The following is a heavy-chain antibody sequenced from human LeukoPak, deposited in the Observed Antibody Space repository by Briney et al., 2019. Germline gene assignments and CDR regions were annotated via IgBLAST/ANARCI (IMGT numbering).Heavy chain of an antibody. V-gene: IGHV4-39*07. CDR3: ARRFGRKFGERFYYYHYMDV. D-gene: IGHD3-10*01. Sequence: SETLSLTCTVSGGSISSSSYYWGWIRQPPGKGLEWIGSIYYSGSTYYNPSLKSRVTISVDTSKNQFSLKLSSVTAADTAVYYCARRFGRKFGERFYYYHYMDVWGKGTTVTISS. CDR1: GGSISSSSYY. J-gene: IGHJ6*03. CDR2: IYYSGST.